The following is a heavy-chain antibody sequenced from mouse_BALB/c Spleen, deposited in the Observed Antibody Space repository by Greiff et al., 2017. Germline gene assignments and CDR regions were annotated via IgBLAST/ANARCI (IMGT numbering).Heavy chain of an antibody. D-gene: IGHD2-14*01. CDR2: INPSNGGT. J-gene: IGHJ4*01. V-gene: IGHV1S81*02. CDR1: GYTFTSYY. CDR3: TREVRVYYAMDY. Sequence: QVQLQQPGAELVKPGASVKLSCKASGYTFTSYYMYWVKQRPGQGLEWIGGINPSNGGTNFNEKFKSKATLTVDKSSSTAYMQLSSLTSEDSAVYYCTREVRVYYAMDYWGQGTSVTVSS.